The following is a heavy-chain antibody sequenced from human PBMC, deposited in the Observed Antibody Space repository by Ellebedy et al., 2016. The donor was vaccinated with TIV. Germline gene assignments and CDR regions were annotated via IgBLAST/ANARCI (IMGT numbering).Heavy chain of an antibody. Sequence: GESLKISCEASGFSFDIYSMHWVRQAPGKGLEWVSVMSSSGHRTYYADSVKGRFTISRDNSKNTLYLQMNSLRPEDTAVCYCARAGCSGGSCYYYYGIDVWGQGTTVTVSS. CDR1: GFSFDIYS. CDR2: MSSSGHRT. V-gene: IGHV3-23*01. D-gene: IGHD2-15*01. J-gene: IGHJ6*02. CDR3: ARAGCSGGSCYYYYGIDV.